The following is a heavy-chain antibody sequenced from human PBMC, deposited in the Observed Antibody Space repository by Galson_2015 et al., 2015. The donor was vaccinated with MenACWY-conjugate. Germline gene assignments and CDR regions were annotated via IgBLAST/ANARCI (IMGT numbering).Heavy chain of an antibody. CDR1: GFTFHDYG. V-gene: IGHV3-20*04. CDR3: AGDRATVTNYYYGMDV. Sequence: SLRLSCAASGFTFHDYGMSWVRQAPGKGLEWVSVINWNGISTDYADSVKGRFTISRDNAKNSLYLQMNSLRAEDTALYYCAGDRATVTNYYYGMDVWGQGTTVTVSS. CDR2: INWNGIST. D-gene: IGHD4-17*01. J-gene: IGHJ6*02.